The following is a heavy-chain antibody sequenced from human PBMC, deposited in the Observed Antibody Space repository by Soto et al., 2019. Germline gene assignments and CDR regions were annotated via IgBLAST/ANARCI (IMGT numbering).Heavy chain of an antibody. V-gene: IGHV3-7*01. CDR3: AREGRLLGAYDI. J-gene: IGHJ3*02. CDR2: IKPDGRGT. CDR1: GFTFSTYW. D-gene: IGHD3-10*01. Sequence: QTGGSLRLSCAASGFTFSTYWMNWVRQAPGKGLEWVSNIKPDGRGTYYVDSLKGRFTISRDNAKNSLYLQMNNLRAEDTAVYYCAREGRLLGAYDIWGQGTMVTVSS.